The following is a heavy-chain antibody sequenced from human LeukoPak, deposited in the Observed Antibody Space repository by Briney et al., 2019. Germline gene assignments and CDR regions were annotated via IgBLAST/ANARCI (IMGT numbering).Heavy chain of an antibody. D-gene: IGHD1-26*01. V-gene: IGHV3-23*01. Sequence: GGSLRLSCATSGFPFSAYDMSWVRQAPGKGLEWVSGISASGGTTYYADSVKGRFTISRDNSKNTLYQQMNSLTVEDTAVYYCAKGSGDAFDIWGRGTMVTVSS. CDR1: GFPFSAYD. CDR2: ISASGGTT. CDR3: AKGSGDAFDI. J-gene: IGHJ3*02.